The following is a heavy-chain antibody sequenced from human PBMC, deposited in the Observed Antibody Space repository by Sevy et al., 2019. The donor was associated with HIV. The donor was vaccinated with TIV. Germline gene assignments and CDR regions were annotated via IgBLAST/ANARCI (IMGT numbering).Heavy chain of an antibody. Sequence: GGSLRLSCAASGFTFSSYSMNWVRQAPGKGLEWVSSISSSSSYIYYADSVKGRFTISRDNAKNSLYLQMNSLRAEDTAVYYCASDSLRFLEWLLPEGVDYWGQGTLVTVSS. D-gene: IGHD3-3*01. CDR3: ASDSLRFLEWLLPEGVDY. J-gene: IGHJ4*02. V-gene: IGHV3-21*01. CDR2: ISSSSSYI. CDR1: GFTFSSYS.